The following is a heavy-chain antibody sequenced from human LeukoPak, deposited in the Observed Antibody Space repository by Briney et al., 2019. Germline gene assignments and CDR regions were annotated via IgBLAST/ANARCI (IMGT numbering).Heavy chain of an antibody. Sequence: ASVKVSCKASGYTFTSYGISWARQAPGQGLEWMGWISAYNGNTNYAQELQGRVTMTTDTSTSTAYMELRSLRSDDTAVYYCARMGMATTYDAFDIWGQGTMVTVSS. CDR1: GYTFTSYG. CDR3: ARMGMATTYDAFDI. J-gene: IGHJ3*02. V-gene: IGHV1-18*01. CDR2: ISAYNGNT. D-gene: IGHD5-24*01.